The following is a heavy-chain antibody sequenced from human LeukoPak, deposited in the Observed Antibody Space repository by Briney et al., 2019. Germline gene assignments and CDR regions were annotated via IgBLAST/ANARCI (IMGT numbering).Heavy chain of an antibody. J-gene: IGHJ4*02. Sequence: GASVKVSCKASGYTFIGTSWYLYWLRQAPGQGLECMGWIYPYTGATHYAQKFQGRVAMTRDTSISTAYMELSRLRPDDTAVYYCARDGPAQMVDFDYWGQGTLVTVSS. CDR2: IYPYTGAT. CDR3: ARDGPAQMVDFDY. V-gene: IGHV1-2*02. D-gene: IGHD3-10*01. CDR1: GYTFIGTSWY.